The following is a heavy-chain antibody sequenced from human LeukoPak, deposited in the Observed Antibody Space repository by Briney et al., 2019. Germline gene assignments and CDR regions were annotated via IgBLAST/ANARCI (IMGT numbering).Heavy chain of an antibody. V-gene: IGHV4-4*09. Sequence: PSETLSLTCTASGGSISNFYWSWIRQPPGKGLEWIGYIYSSGGTNYNPSLKSRLTVSLDTSKNQFSLKLTSVTAADTAVYYCARYNWNDETFDYWGQGTLVTVSS. CDR1: GGSISNFY. CDR2: IYSSGGT. CDR3: ARYNWNDETFDY. D-gene: IGHD1-1*01. J-gene: IGHJ4*02.